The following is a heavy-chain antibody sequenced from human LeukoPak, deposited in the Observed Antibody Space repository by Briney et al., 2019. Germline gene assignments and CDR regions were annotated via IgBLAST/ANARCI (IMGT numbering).Heavy chain of an antibody. CDR1: GLTFSSYD. CDR3: ARGGWRRYYGMDV. J-gene: IGHJ6*04. D-gene: IGHD6-19*01. CDR2: IGTAGDP. Sequence: PGRSLRLSCAASGLTFSSYDMHWVRHATGKGLEWDSAIGTAGDPYYPGSVKGRFTISRENAKNSLYLQMNSLRAGDTAVYYCARGGWRRYYGMDVWGKGTTVTVSS. V-gene: IGHV3-13*05.